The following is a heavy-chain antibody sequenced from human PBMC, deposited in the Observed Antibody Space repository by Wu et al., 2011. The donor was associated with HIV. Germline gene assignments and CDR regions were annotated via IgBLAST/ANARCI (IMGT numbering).Heavy chain of an antibody. V-gene: IGHV1-69*05. Sequence: QVQVVQSGAEVKKPGSSVKVSCKASGGSFSSYAVSWVRLAPGQGLEWMGGIIPIFGTANYAQKFQGRVTITTDESTSTAYMELSSLRSEDTAVYYCARVPSWPAAIDYYYMDVWGKGTTVTVSS. CDR1: GGSFSSYA. CDR3: ARVPSWPAAIDYYYMDV. CDR2: IIPIFGTA. D-gene: IGHD2-2*01. J-gene: IGHJ6*03.